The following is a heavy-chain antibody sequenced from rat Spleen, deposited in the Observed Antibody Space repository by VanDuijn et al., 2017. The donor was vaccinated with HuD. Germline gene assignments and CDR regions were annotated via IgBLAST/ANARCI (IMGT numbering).Heavy chain of an antibody. V-gene: IGHV5-25*01. CDR1: GFTFSNYY. Sequence: EVQLVESGGGLVQPGRSLKLSCAASGFTFSNYYMAWVRQAPKKGLEWVASISTGVSNTYYRDSVKGRFTISRDNAKSTLYLQMDSLRSEDTANYYCVRQGYLRDWYFDLWGPGTIVTVSS. J-gene: IGHJ1*01. CDR3: VRQGYLRDWYFDL. CDR2: ISTGVSNT. D-gene: IGHD2-7*01.